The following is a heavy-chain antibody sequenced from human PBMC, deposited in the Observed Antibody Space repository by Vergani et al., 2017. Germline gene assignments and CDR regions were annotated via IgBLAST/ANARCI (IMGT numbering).Heavy chain of an antibody. CDR1: GFISSSYW. V-gene: IGHV3-7*01. CDR3: VRLGIAASVPFRQSFNWFDP. Sequence: EGQLVESGGDWVQRGGSLRLSCAASGFISSSYWMSWVRQAPGKGLEWVANVNQDGSEKYYVDSVRGRFTISRDNAKNSIYLQMNSLRAEDTAVYFCVRLGIAASVPFRQSFNWFDPWGQGTPVTVSS. CDR2: VNQDGSEK. D-gene: IGHD6-13*01. J-gene: IGHJ5*02.